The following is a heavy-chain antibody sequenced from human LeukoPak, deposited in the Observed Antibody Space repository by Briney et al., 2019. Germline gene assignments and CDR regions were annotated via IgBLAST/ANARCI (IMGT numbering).Heavy chain of an antibody. CDR2: IIPILGIA. J-gene: IGHJ6*02. CDR3: AVVPAAMRDYGMDV. Sequence: SVKVSCKASGGTFSSYAISWVRQAPGQGLEWMGRIIPILGIANYAQKLQGRVTITADKSTSTAYMELSSLRSEDTAVYYCAVVPAAMRDYGMDVWGQGTTVTVSS. CDR1: GGTFSSYA. D-gene: IGHD2-2*01. V-gene: IGHV1-69*04.